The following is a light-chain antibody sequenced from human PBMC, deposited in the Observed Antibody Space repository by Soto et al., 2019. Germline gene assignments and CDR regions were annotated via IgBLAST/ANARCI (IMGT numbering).Light chain of an antibody. V-gene: IGLV2-14*03. CDR1: SSDIGYYNY. CDR2: DVN. CDR3: SSYTSRSTYF. Sequence: QSVLTQPASVSESPGQSIAISCTGTSSDIGYYNYVSWYQQHAGKAPKLLIFDVNNRPSGISDRFSGSKSGNTASLTISGLQAEEEADYYCSSYTSRSTYFSGSGTKVPVL. J-gene: IGLJ1*01.